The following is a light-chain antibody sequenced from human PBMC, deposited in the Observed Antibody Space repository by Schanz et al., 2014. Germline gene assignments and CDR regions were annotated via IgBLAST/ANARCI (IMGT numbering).Light chain of an antibody. Sequence: QAVVTQEPSLTVSPGGTVTLTCGSSTGAVTSGHYPYWFQQKPGQAPRTLIYDTSNKHSWTLARFSGSLLGGKAALTLSGAQPEDEADFYCMFYYSGSWVFGGGTKLTVL. CDR1: TGAVTSGHY. CDR3: MFYYSGSWV. V-gene: IGLV7-46*01. J-gene: IGLJ3*02. CDR2: DTS.